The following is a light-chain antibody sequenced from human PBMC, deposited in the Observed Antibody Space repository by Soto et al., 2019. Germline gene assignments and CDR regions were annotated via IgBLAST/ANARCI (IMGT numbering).Light chain of an antibody. CDR1: QSVGRD. CDR3: VQRSVWPWT. Sequence: EIVLTQSPATLSLSRGERGTLSCRASQSVGRDLTWYQHKPGQPPRLLIYDTSNRAPGTPGRFGGSGSGTDFTLTISSLEPEDFAVYYCVQRSVWPWTVGQGTKVEVK. J-gene: IGKJ1*01. V-gene: IGKV3-11*01. CDR2: DTS.